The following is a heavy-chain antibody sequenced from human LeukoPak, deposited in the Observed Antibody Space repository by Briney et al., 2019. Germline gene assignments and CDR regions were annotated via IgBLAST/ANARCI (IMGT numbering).Heavy chain of an antibody. CDR1: GYTFTSYG. CDR2: ISAYNGNT. V-gene: IGHV1-18*01. Sequence: ASVKVSCKASGYTFTSYGISWVRQAPGQGLEWMGWISAYNGNTNYAQKLQGRVTMTTDTSTSTAYMELRSLRSDDTAVYYCARDLSAIAVAGEDAFDIWGQGTMVTVSS. J-gene: IGHJ3*02. D-gene: IGHD6-19*01. CDR3: ARDLSAIAVAGEDAFDI.